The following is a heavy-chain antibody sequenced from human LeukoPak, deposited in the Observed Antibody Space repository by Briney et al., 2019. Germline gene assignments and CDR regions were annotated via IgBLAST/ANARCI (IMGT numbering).Heavy chain of an antibody. CDR1: GGSISSSSYY. D-gene: IGHD6-13*01. Sequence: SETLSLTCTVSGGSISSSSYYWGWIRQPPGKGLEWIGSIYYSGSTYYNPSLKSRVTISVDTSKNQFSLKLSSVTAADTAVYYCARGGYSSSWYQDYWGQGTLVTVSS. CDR3: ARGGYSSSWYQDY. J-gene: IGHJ4*02. CDR2: IYYSGST. V-gene: IGHV4-39*01.